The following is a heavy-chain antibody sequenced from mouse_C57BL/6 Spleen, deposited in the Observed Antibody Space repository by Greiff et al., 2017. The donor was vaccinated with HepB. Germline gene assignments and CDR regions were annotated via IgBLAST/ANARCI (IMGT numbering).Heavy chain of an antibody. V-gene: IGHV10-1*01. J-gene: IGHJ4*01. D-gene: IGHD2-4*01. Sequence: VQLKESGGGLVQPKGSLKLSCAASGFSFNTYAMNWVRQAPGKGLEWVARIRSKSNNYATYYADSVKDRFTISRDDSESMLYLQMNNLKTEDTAMYYCVRQQALIYNDYAYAMDYWGQGTSETVSS. CDR2: IRSKSNNYAT. CDR1: GFSFNTYA. CDR3: VRQQALIYNDYAYAMDY.